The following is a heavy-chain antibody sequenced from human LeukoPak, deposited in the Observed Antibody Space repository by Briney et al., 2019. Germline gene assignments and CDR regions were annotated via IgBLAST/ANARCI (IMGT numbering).Heavy chain of an antibody. CDR1: GFTFSSYA. CDR3: AKTGGSVPAAISGWFDP. Sequence: GASLRLSCAASGFTFSSYAMSWVRQGPGKGLEWVSAISGSCGSIYYADSVKGRFTISRDNSKNTLHLQMDSLRAEDTAVYHCAKTGGSVPAAISGWFDPWGQGTLVTVSS. V-gene: IGHV3-23*01. J-gene: IGHJ5*02. CDR2: ISGSCGSI. D-gene: IGHD2-2*01.